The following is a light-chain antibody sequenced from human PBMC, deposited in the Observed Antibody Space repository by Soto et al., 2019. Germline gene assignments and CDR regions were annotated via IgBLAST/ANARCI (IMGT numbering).Light chain of an antibody. CDR2: EVS. CDR3: SSYAGSNNPSIV. Sequence: QSALTQPPSASGSPGQSVTISCTGTSSDVGGYNYVSWYHQHPGKAPKLMIYEVSKRPSGVPDRFSGSKSGNTASLTVSGLQAEDEADYYCSSYAGSNNPSIVFGGGTKLTVL. V-gene: IGLV2-8*01. CDR1: SSDVGGYNY. J-gene: IGLJ2*01.